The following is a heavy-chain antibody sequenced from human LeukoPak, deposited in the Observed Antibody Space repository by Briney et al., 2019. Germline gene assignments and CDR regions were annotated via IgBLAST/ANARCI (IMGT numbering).Heavy chain of an antibody. CDR1: IASVTSHH. CDR3: ARDDSSRDDSGGYHF. V-gene: IGHV4-4*07. D-gene: IGHD3-22*01. Sequence: PSETLSLTCALSIASVTSHHGACIRHPAGKRLECVGCVHFSGSPNYNPSLRGRVAISLDKSKNELSLTLNSVSAADTAVYYCARDDSSRDDSGGYHFWGREVLVTVSS. CDR2: VHFSGSP. J-gene: IGHJ4*02.